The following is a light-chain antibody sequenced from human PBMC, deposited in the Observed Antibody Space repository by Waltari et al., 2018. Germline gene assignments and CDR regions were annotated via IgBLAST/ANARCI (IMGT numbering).Light chain of an antibody. J-gene: IGKJ1*01. Sequence: QCGLQSNVDICLEALWRMPGQSSHFLICVSSRRASGVPVRFSGYGSGTDFTLNMSRVWAEYVGIYYCMQGLQIPWTFGQGTKADIK. V-gene: IGKV2-28*01. CDR3: MQGLQIPWT. CDR2: VSS. CDR1: QCGLQSNVDIC.